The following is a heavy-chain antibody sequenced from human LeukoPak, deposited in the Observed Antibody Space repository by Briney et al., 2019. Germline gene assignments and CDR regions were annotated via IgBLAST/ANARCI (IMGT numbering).Heavy chain of an antibody. CDR1: GYSFTSYW. V-gene: IGHV5-51*01. Sequence: GESLKISCKGSGYSFTSYWIGWVRQMPGKGLEWMGIIYPGDSDTTYSPSFQGQVTISADKSISTAYLQWSSLKASDTAMYYCARRYGSGSYERYFDYWGEGTLVTVSS. J-gene: IGHJ4*02. D-gene: IGHD3-10*01. CDR2: IYPGDSDT. CDR3: ARRYGSGSYERYFDY.